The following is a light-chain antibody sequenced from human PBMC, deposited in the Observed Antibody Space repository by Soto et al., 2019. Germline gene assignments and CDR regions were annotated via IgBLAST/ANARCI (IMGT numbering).Light chain of an antibody. CDR3: QQYRTSPPTWT. Sequence: EIVLTHSPATLSLSPCERAALSSSASQTIRGSSLAWYQQKPGQAPRLLMYGASIRATGIPDRFSGGGSGTDFTLTISRLEPEDFAVYYCQQYRTSPPTWTFGQGTKVDI. V-gene: IGKV3-20*01. CDR1: QTIRGSS. CDR2: GAS. J-gene: IGKJ1*01.